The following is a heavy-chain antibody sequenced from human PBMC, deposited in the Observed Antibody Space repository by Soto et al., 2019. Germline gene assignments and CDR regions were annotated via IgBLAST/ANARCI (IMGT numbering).Heavy chain of an antibody. J-gene: IGHJ5*02. V-gene: IGHV3-74*01. CDR1: GFTFSNYY. Sequence: EVQLVESGGGLVQPGGSLRLSCAVSGFTFSNYYMQWVRQGPGKGLVYVARIDFDGRSTVHADSVKGRFTVSRDNAKTTLYPQMNSLGAEDTGVYYCARGGSTSWLRALDLWGQGTLVTVSS. CDR3: ARGGSTSWLRALDL. D-gene: IGHD6-13*01. CDR2: IDFDGRST.